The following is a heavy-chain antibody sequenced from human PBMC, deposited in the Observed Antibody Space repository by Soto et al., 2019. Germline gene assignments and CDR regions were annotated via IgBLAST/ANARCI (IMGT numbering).Heavy chain of an antibody. CDR1: GLTFSSYA. D-gene: IGHD3-22*01. CDR2: ISGYGDNT. J-gene: IGHJ4*02. V-gene: IGHV3-23*01. CDR3: AKKHDSSGYYNL. Sequence: PGGSLRLSCVVSGLTFSSYAMSWVRQAPGKGLEWVSAISGYGDNTNYADYVKGRFTISRDNSKNTLFPQMNNLRVEDAATYYCAKKHDSSGYYNLWGQGTPVTVSS.